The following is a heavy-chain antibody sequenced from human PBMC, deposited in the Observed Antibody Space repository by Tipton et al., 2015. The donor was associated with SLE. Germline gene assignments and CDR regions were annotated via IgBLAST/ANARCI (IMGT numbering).Heavy chain of an antibody. J-gene: IGHJ4*02. CDR2: IKSDESYT. CDR3: ARGDSGYSVV. CDR1: GFTFSSSW. Sequence: SLRLSCVASGFTFSSSWMHWVRQAPGKGLVWVSRIKSDESYTTYADSVRGRFTISRDNAKSTLYLQMSSLRAEDTAVYYCARGDSGYSVVWGQGTLVTVSS. D-gene: IGHD5-12*01. V-gene: IGHV3-74*03.